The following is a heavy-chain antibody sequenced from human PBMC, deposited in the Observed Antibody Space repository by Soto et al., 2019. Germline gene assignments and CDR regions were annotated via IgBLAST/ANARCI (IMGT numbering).Heavy chain of an antibody. CDR1: GGSVSSYY. CDR3: ATCSASSTSDAFDV. CDR2: AHYSGNT. Sequence: PSETLSLTCTVFGGSVSSYYWTWIRQPPGKRLEWIGYAHYSGNTNYSPPLRSRVIMSVDTSKNQFSLQLNSVTAADTAVYYCATCSASSTSDAFDVWDRGTVVTVSS. J-gene: IGHJ3*01. D-gene: IGHD2-15*01. V-gene: IGHV4-59*02.